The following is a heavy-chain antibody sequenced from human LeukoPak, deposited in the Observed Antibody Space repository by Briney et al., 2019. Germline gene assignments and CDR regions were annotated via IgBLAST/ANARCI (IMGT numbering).Heavy chain of an antibody. CDR2: ITHNGST. V-gene: IGHV4-34*01. Sequence: SETVSLTCAVYGGSLSGDHWTWLRQPPGKGLEWIGEITHNGSTNYNPSLKSRVTISEDTSKNQFSLKVSSVTAADTAVYYCARGSRNWFDPWGQGTLVTVSS. CDR1: GGSLSGDH. CDR3: ARGSRNWFDP. J-gene: IGHJ5*02.